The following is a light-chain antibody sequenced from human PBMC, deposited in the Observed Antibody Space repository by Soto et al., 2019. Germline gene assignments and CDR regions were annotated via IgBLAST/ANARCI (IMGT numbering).Light chain of an antibody. V-gene: IGLV2-8*01. CDR1: SSDVGGYDY. Sequence: QSALTQPPSASGSPGQSVTISCTGTSSDVGGYDYVSWYQQRPGKAPKLLIHEVTKRPSGVPDRFSGSKSGNTASLTVSGLQAEGEADYYCSSYAGRTLYVFGTGTNVTVL. CDR3: SSYAGRTLYV. J-gene: IGLJ1*01. CDR2: EVT.